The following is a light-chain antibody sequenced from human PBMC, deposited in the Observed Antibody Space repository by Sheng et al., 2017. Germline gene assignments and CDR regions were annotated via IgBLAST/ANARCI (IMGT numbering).Light chain of an antibody. V-gene: IGKV3-11*01. Sequence: EIVMTQFPATLSVSPGDSATLSCEASHFIGTNIAWYQQKPGQPPRLLIYDASTRATGTPARFSGRGYGTDFTLTISSLEPEDFAVYYCQQRHNSLTFGGGTKVEVK. J-gene: IGKJ4*01. CDR2: DAS. CDR3: QQRHNSLT. CDR1: HFIGTN.